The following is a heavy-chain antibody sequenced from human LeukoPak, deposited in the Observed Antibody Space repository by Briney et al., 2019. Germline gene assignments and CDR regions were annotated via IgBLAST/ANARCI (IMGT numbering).Heavy chain of an antibody. V-gene: IGHV3-33*01. CDR2: IWYDGSNE. J-gene: IGHJ4*02. CDR1: GFSFRSYG. D-gene: IGHD3-22*01. CDR3: ARGSNSGYSIDY. Sequence: PGGSLRLSCAVSGFSFRSYGMHWVRQAPGKGLEWVAVIWYDGSNENYADSAKGRFTISRDNSKNTLYLQMNSLRAEDTAVYFCARGSNSGYSIDYWGQGTLVTVSS.